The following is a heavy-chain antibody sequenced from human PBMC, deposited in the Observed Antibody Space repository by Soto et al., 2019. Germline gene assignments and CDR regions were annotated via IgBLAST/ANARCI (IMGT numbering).Heavy chain of an antibody. CDR2: INPNSGGT. CDR3: ARDGNRYYDFWSGYRVDAFDI. V-gene: IGHV1-2*04. Sequence: ASVKVSCKASGYTFTGYYMHWVRQAPGQGLEWMGWINPNSGGTNYAQKFQGWVTMTRDTSISTAYMELSRLRSDDTAVYYCARDGNRYYDFWSGYRVDAFDIWGQGTMVTVSS. J-gene: IGHJ3*02. D-gene: IGHD3-3*01. CDR1: GYTFTGYY.